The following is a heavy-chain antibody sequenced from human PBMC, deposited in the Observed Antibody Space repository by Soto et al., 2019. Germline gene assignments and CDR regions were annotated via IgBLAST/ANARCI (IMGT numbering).Heavy chain of an antibody. D-gene: IGHD6-19*01. Sequence: TLSLTCTVSGGSINNYWWSWIRQPPGKALEWLALIDWDDDKNYSTSLKTRLTISKDTSKNQVVLTMTNMDPVDTATYYCARIVRGSGWHYYFDYWGQGTLVTVSS. V-gene: IGHV2-70*01. J-gene: IGHJ4*02. CDR2: IDWDDDK. CDR1: GGSINNYW. CDR3: ARIVRGSGWHYYFDY.